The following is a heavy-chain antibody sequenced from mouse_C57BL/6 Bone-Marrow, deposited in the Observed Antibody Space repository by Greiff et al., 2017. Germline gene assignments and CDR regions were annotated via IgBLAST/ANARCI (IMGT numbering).Heavy chain of an antibody. D-gene: IGHD3-1*01. Sequence: QVQLQQPGAELVRPGTSVKLSCKASGYTFTSYWMHWVKQRPGQGLEWIGVIDPSDSYTNYNQKFKGKATLTVDKSSSTGYMQLSSLTSEDSAVYYCARGEGLPCAMDYWGQGTSVTVSS. J-gene: IGHJ4*01. CDR2: IDPSDSYT. V-gene: IGHV1-59*01. CDR3: ARGEGLPCAMDY. CDR1: GYTFTSYW.